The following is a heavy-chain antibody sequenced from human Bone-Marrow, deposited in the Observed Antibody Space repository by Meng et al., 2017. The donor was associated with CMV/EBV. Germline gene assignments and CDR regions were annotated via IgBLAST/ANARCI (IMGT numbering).Heavy chain of an antibody. CDR2: IIPMYGTA. D-gene: IGHD6-13*01. CDR1: GGTFSSYA. Sequence: SVKVSCKASGGTFSSYAVSWVRQAPGQGLEWMGGIIPMYGTANYAQKFQGRVTITTDESTATAYMELSSLRSEDTAVYYCANTGSSWYDSGMDVWGQGTTVTVSS. V-gene: IGHV1-69*05. J-gene: IGHJ6*02. CDR3: ANTGSSWYDSGMDV.